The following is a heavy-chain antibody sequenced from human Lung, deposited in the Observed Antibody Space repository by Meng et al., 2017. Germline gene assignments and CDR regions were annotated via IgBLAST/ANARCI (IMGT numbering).Heavy chain of an antibody. CDR3: ARDPATRHRYDPPLGGVD. J-gene: IGHJ4*02. Sequence: QAHRGLSGAQVKKPWASVKVPCKASGYTFTSYDINWVRQATGQGLEWMGHIDPKSGDTRYAQKFQGRVTMTGDTSIGTAYMELTGLRSDDTALYYCARDPATRHRYDPPLGGVDWGQGTLVTVS. CDR2: IDPKSGDT. V-gene: IGHV1-2*06. CDR1: GYTFTSYD. D-gene: IGHD1-14*01.